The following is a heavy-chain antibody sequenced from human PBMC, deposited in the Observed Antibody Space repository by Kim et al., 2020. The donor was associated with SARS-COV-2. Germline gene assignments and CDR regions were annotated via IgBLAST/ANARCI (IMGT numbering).Heavy chain of an antibody. J-gene: IGHJ6*03. CDR3: ARGDFWSGYHYYYYMDV. V-gene: IGHV3-48*03. Sequence: GGSLRLSCAASGFTFSSYEMNWVRQAPGKGLEWVSYISSSGSTIYYADSVKGRFTISRDNAKNSLYLQMNSLRAEDTAVYYCARGDFWSGYHYYYYMDVWGKGTTVTVSS. D-gene: IGHD3-3*01. CDR2: ISSSGSTI. CDR1: GFTFSSYE.